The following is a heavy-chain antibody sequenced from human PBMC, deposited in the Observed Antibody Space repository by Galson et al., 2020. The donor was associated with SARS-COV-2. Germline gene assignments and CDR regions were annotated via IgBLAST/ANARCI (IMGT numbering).Heavy chain of an antibody. D-gene: IGHD3-10*01. CDR3: AWERYGAGTYAEVDP. V-gene: IGHV3-30*04. CDR2: ISYDGSNK. J-gene: IGHJ5*02. Sequence: GESLKISCVASGFTFSNSALHWVRHTPGKGLEWVALISYDGSNKYYADSVTGRFTISRDDSKNTLYLQMNSLRPDDTGLYYCAWERYGAGTYAEVDPWGQGTLVAVSS. CDR1: GFTFSNSA.